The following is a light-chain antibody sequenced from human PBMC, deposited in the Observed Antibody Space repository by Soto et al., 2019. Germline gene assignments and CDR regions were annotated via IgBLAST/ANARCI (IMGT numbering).Light chain of an antibody. Sequence: EIVLTQSPGALSLSPGDRATLSCRASQSVNTRYLAWYQQRPGQAPRLLIYAASSRATGIPDRFSGSGSGTDFTRTIVSLGPEGSGMFYCHKYGSSPHTFGQGKKLELK. CDR1: QSVNTRY. V-gene: IGKV3-20*01. CDR2: AAS. CDR3: HKYGSSPHT. J-gene: IGKJ2*01.